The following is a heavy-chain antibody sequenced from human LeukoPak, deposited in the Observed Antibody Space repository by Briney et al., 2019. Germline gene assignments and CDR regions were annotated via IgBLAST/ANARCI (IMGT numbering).Heavy chain of an antibody. D-gene: IGHD4-11*01. CDR3: AKSLRGYSDSRFDC. Sequence: PGGSLRLSCAASGFSFSGYAMSWVRQAPGKGLEWVSTISGSGATKYYADSVKGRFIISRDNSKNTLYLQMNSLRAEDTAVYYCAKSLRGYSDSRFDCWGQGTLVTVAT. CDR2: ISGSGATK. J-gene: IGHJ4*02. CDR1: GFSFSGYA. V-gene: IGHV3-23*01.